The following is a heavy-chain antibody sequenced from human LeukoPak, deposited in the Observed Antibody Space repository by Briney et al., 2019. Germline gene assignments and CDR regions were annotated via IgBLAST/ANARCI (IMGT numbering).Heavy chain of an antibody. J-gene: IGHJ4*02. D-gene: IGHD3-22*01. CDR3: ARWGKYYYDSSGYYY. CDR2: IHPNSGGT. V-gene: IGHV1-2*02. CDR1: GYTFTGYY. Sequence: APVKVSCTASGYTFTGYYMHWVRQAPGQGREWMGWIHPNSGGTKYAQRFQGRVTVTRDTSISTVYMELSRLSSDDTAVYYCARWGKYYYDSSGYYYWGQGTLVSVSP.